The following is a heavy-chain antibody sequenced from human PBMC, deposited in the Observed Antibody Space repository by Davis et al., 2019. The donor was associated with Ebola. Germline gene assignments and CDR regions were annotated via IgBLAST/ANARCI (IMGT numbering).Heavy chain of an antibody. CDR2: IRGSGGHT. V-gene: IGHV3-23*01. J-gene: IGHJ4*02. CDR1: GFTFSSYA. Sequence: GESLKISCAASGFTFSSYAMHWVRQAPGKGLEWVSGIRGSGGHTYYADSVKGRFSISRDSSKNTLYLQMNSLRAEDTAVYYCAIPDCSGANCYSVYIKNWGQGTLVTVSS. CDR3: AIPDCSGANCYSVYIKN. D-gene: IGHD2-15*01.